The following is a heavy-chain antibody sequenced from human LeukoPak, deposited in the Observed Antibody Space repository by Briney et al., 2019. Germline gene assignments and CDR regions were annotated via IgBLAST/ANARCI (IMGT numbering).Heavy chain of an antibody. V-gene: IGHV4-34*01. D-gene: IGHD3-22*01. J-gene: IGHJ3*02. Sequence: SETLSLTCAVYGVSLSGYFWSWLRQPPGQGLEWFGEINHSGSTKYNPSLKSRVPISVDTSKNQFSLKLSSVTAADTAVYYCARDRYDSSGRDAFDIWGQGTMVTVSS. CDR1: GVSLSGYF. CDR2: INHSGST. CDR3: ARDRYDSSGRDAFDI.